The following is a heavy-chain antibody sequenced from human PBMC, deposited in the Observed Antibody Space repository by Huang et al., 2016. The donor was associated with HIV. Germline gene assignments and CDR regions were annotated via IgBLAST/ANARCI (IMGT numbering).Heavy chain of an antibody. D-gene: IGHD4-17*01. CDR1: GYTFTNYD. CDR3: ARSAYGDLDY. V-gene: IGHV1-8*02. Sequence: QVHLVQSGAEVKKPGASVKVSCKASGYTFTNYDINWVRQAPGRGLEWMGWRKPNTGNTGFAQSFQGRVTMTRKTSITTAYMELTSVTSEDTAVYYCARSAYGDLDYWGLGTLVIVSS. CDR2: RKPNTGNT. J-gene: IGHJ4*02.